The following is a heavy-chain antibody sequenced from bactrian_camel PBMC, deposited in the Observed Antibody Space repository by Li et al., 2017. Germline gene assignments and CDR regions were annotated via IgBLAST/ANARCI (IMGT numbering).Heavy chain of an antibody. J-gene: IGHJ4*01. CDR1: GDTIGRYC. CDR3: AQDAWYGNAWYLLY. CDR2: IESDGST. D-gene: IGHD6*01. Sequence: HVQLVESGGGAVQAGGSLRLSCVASGDTIGRYCMGWFRQIPDREREGVAGIESDGSTSYADSVKGRFTISRDNAKNTLYLQLNSLKTEDTAMYYCAQDAWYGNAWYLLYWGQGTQVTVS. V-gene: IGHV3S55*01.